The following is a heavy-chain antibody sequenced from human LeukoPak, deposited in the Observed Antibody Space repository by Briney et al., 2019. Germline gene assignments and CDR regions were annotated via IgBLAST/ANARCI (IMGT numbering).Heavy chain of an antibody. CDR1: RGSISSGGYY. V-gene: IGHV4-31*02. CDR2: IYNSGNT. CDR3: ARGVRKYCAGDCYTVDY. D-gene: IGHD2-21*02. J-gene: IGHJ4*02. Sequence: PSQTLSLICSVSRGSISSGGYYWTWIRQHPGKGLEWIGYIYNSGNTHYNPSLESRVTLSIDTSKNQFSLRLSSVTAADTAVYYCARGVRKYCAGDCYTVDYWGQGTLVTVSS.